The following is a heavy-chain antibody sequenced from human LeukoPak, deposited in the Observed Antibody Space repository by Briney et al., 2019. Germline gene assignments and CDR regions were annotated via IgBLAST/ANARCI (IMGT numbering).Heavy chain of an antibody. CDR2: IIPIFGTA. Sequence: AVQVSCKASRGTFSSYAYSWVRQAPGQGREWMGGIIPIFGTANYAQKFQGRVTITADESTSTAYMELSSMRSEDTAVYYCARDTSLGYCSSTSCYEYGMDVWGKGTTVTVSS. CDR3: ARDTSLGYCSSTSCYEYGMDV. J-gene: IGHJ6*04. V-gene: IGHV1-69*13. D-gene: IGHD2-2*01. CDR1: RGTFSSYA.